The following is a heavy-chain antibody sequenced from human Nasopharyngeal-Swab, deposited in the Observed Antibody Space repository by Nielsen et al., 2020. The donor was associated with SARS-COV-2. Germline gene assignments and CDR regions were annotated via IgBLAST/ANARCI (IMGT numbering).Heavy chain of an antibody. V-gene: IGHV3-73*01. Sequence: GGSLRLSCAASGFTFRDSAIHWVRQAPGQGLEWVARITSKGNNYATAYSASVKGGFIIFRDDPTNTAYLQMKSLKTEDTAMYYCTRCGGGCYSGRDYWGQGTLVTVSS. D-gene: IGHD2-15*01. CDR3: TRCGGGCYSGRDY. J-gene: IGHJ4*02. CDR2: ITSKGNNYAT. CDR1: GFTFRDSA.